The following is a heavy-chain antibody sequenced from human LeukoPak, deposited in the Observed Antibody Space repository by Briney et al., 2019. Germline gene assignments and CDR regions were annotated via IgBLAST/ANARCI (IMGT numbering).Heavy chain of an antibody. CDR3: ARLRSYYDILTGYTYYFDY. CDR1: GGSISISSYY. D-gene: IGHD3-9*01. J-gene: IGHJ4*02. V-gene: IGHV4-39*01. CDR2: IYYSGST. Sequence: PSETLSLTSTVSGGSISISSYYWGWIRQSPGKGLEWIGSIYYSGSTYYNPSLKSRVTISVDTSKNQFSLKLSSVTAADTAVYYCARLRSYYDILTGYTYYFDYWGQGTLVTVSS.